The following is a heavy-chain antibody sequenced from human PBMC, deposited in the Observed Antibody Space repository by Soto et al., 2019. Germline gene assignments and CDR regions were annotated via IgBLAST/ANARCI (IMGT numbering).Heavy chain of an antibody. Sequence: QITLQESGPTLVKPTQTLTLTCSFSGFSLTTSGVGVGWIRQPPGKALEWLALIYWDDEKRYSPSLKNRLTLARDTSKNQVVLTMTNMDPMDTATYYCAHRRGSDSWSAFQYGFDHWGQGTLVTVSS. J-gene: IGHJ5*02. D-gene: IGHD3-3*01. CDR2: IYWDDEK. CDR1: GFSLTTSGVG. CDR3: AHRRGSDSWSAFQYGFDH. V-gene: IGHV2-5*02.